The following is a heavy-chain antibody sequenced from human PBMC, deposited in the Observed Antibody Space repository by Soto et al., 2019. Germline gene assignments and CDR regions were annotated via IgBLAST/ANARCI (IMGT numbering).Heavy chain of an antibody. J-gene: IGHJ6*02. D-gene: IGHD3-16*01. CDR2: IYYSGST. CDR1: GGSISSYY. CDR3: AGQPTAGSFYDLGSYYYYYGMDV. Sequence: SETLSLTCTVSGGSISSYYWSWIRQPPGKGLEWIGYIYYSGSTNYNPSLKSRVTISVDTSKNQFSLKLSSVTAADSAVYYCAGQPTAGSFYDLGSYYYYYGMDVWGQGTTVTVSS. V-gene: IGHV4-59*08.